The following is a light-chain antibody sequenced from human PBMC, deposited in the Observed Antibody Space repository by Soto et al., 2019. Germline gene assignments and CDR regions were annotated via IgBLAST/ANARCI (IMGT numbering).Light chain of an antibody. CDR2: LNSDGSH. CDR3: QPWGIGMHWV. Sequence: QLVLTQSPSASASLGASVKLTCTLSSGHSSYAIAWHQQQPEKGPRYLMKLNSDGSHSKGDGILDRFSGSSSGAERYLTISSLQSEDEADYYCQPWGIGMHWVFVGGTKLTVL. J-gene: IGLJ3*02. CDR1: SGHSSYA. V-gene: IGLV4-69*01.